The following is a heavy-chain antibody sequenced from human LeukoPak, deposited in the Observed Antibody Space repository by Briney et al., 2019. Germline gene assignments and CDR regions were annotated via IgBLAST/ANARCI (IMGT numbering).Heavy chain of an antibody. Sequence: GASVKVSCKASGYSFTNYFIHWVRQAPGQGPEWMGLIHPSGGTTTYAQKFQGRVTMTRDTSISTAYMELSGLRSDGTAVYYCARDPVSISWYLGYYYYYYMDVWGKGTTVTVSS. CDR1: GYSFTNYF. J-gene: IGHJ6*03. D-gene: IGHD6-13*01. V-gene: IGHV1-2*06. CDR3: ARDPVSISWYLGYYYYYYMDV. CDR2: IHPSGGTT.